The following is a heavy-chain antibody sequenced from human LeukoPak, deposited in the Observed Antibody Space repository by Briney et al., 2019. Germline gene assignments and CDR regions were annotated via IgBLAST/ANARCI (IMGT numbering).Heavy chain of an antibody. CDR2: ISYDGSNK. D-gene: IGHD4-17*01. CDR3: ARDPMATVTTNAFDY. Sequence: QPGGSLRLSCAASGFTFSSYAMHWVRQAPGKGLEWVAVISYDGSNKYYADSVEGRFTISRDNSKNTLYLQMNSLRAEDTAVYYCARDPMATVTTNAFDYWGQGTLVTVSS. J-gene: IGHJ4*02. CDR1: GFTFSSYA. V-gene: IGHV3-30-3*01.